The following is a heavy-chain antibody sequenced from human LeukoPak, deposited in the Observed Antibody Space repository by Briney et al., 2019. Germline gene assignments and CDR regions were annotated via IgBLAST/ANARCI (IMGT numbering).Heavy chain of an antibody. V-gene: IGHV3-7*01. Sequence: GSLRLSCAASGFTFSSYWMSWVRQAPGKGLEWVANIKQDGSEKYYVDSVKGRFTISRDNAKNSLYLQMNSLRAEDTAVYYCARIWRGSDTECSFDYWGQGTLVTVSS. CDR2: IKQDGSEK. CDR1: GFTFSSYW. D-gene: IGHD3-10*01. J-gene: IGHJ4*02. CDR3: ARIWRGSDTECSFDY.